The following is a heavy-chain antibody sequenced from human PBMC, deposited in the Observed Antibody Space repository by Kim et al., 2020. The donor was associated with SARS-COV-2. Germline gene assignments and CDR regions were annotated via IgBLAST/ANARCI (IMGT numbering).Heavy chain of an antibody. V-gene: IGHV3-23*01. Sequence: GGSLRLSCAASGFTFSTYVMNWVRQAPGKGLEWVSAISGGGANTYYADSVKGRFTISRDNSKNTLYLQMNSLRAEDTAVYYCAKGRYGMDVWGQGTTVTVSS. J-gene: IGHJ6*02. CDR1: GFTFSTYV. CDR2: ISGGGANT. CDR3: AKGRYGMDV.